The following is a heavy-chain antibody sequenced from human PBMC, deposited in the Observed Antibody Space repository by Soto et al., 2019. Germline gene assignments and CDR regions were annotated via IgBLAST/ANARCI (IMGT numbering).Heavy chain of an antibody. CDR3: ADRGGDCRSTCCYSPFDP. D-gene: IGHD2-2*02. V-gene: IGHV4-34*01. CDR1: SGSFSDYY. J-gene: IGHJ5*02. Sequence: QVQPQQWGAGLVKPSETLSLSCAVYSGSFSDYYWSWIRQPPGQGLEWVGEINHSGSTNYNPSLKSGVPTSVYTSNKQFSLKLASVTAADTAVYDCADRGGDCRSTCCYSPFDPWGQGTPVTVSS. CDR2: INHSGST.